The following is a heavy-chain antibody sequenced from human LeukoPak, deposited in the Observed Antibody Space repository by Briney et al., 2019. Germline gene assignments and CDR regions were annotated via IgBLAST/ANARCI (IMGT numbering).Heavy chain of an antibody. Sequence: SETLSLTCSVSGGSISSSNWWSWVRQPPGKGLEWIGEIIHTGSTNYNPSLKGRVTISVDKSKNQFSLNLSSVTAADTAMYYCACYYDSSGYRFDYWGHGALVTVSS. CDR2: IIHTGST. CDR1: GGSISSSNW. J-gene: IGHJ4*01. V-gene: IGHV4-4*02. CDR3: ACYYDSSGYRFDY. D-gene: IGHD3-22*01.